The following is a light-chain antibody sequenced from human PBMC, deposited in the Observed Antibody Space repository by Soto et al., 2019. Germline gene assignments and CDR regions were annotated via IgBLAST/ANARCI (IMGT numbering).Light chain of an antibody. CDR3: GSWDSSLSAYV. CDR1: SSNIGGNS. V-gene: IGLV1-51*01. J-gene: IGLJ1*01. Sequence: QSVLTRPPSVSAAPGQKVTISCSGSSSNIGGNSVSWYQQLPGTAPKLLIYDDNKRPSGIPDRFSGSKSGTSATLGITGFQTGDEADYYCGSWDSSLSAYVFGTGTKVTAL. CDR2: DDN.